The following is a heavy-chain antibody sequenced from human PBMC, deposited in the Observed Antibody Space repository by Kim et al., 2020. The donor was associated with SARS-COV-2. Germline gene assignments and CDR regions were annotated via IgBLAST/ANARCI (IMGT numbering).Heavy chain of an antibody. CDR1: GFTFSNYA. CDR3: AKCHSNWGNDAFDI. D-gene: IGHD3-16*01. J-gene: IGHJ3*02. CDR2: IRGGGAVT. Sequence: GGYLRLSCAASGFTFSNYAMSWVRQAPGKGLEWVSYIRGGGAVTHYAGSVKGRCTISRDNFKNMLYLQLDSLRAEDTAVYYCAKCHSNWGNDAFDIWG. V-gene: IGHV3-23*01.